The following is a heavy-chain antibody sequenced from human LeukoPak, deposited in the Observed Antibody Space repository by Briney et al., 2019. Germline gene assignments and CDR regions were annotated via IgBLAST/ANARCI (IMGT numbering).Heavy chain of an antibody. J-gene: IGHJ4*02. CDR3: ATHSYYYGSGSYPHYLDY. V-gene: IGHV3-20*04. Sequence: PGGSLRLSCAASGFTFSSYAMSWVRQAPGKGLEWVSGLNWNGGSTGYADSVKGRFTISRDNAKNSLYLQMNSLRVEDTALYYCATHSYYYGSGSYPHYLDYWGRGTLVTVSA. D-gene: IGHD3-10*01. CDR1: GFTFSSYA. CDR2: LNWNGGST.